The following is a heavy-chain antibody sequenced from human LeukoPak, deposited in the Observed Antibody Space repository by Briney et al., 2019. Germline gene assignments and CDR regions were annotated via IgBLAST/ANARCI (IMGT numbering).Heavy chain of an antibody. J-gene: IGHJ2*01. CDR2: IKQDGSEE. CDR1: GFTFSDHW. D-gene: IGHD6-13*01. Sequence: GGSLRLSCAASGFTFSDHWMSWVRQAPGKGLEWVANIKQDGSEENYVDSVKGRFTISRDNAKKSLYLQMNSLRAEDAAVYYCASPTAEAGTRRYHDLWGRGTLVTASP. CDR3: ASPTAEAGTRRYHDL. V-gene: IGHV3-7*01.